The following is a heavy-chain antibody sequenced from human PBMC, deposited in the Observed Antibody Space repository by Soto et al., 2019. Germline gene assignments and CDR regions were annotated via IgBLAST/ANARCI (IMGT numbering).Heavy chain of an antibody. V-gene: IGHV5-10-1*01. CDR2: IDPSDSYT. CDR1: GYRFTSYW. J-gene: IGHJ6*02. CDR3: ARECSRYGMEV. D-gene: IGHD6-6*01. Sequence: GESLNLSCKGSGYRFTSYWISLVRQMPGNGLEWMGRIDPSDSYTNYSPSFQGHVTISADKSISTAYLQWSSLKASDTAREYSARECSRYGMEVWGQGTTFTVFS.